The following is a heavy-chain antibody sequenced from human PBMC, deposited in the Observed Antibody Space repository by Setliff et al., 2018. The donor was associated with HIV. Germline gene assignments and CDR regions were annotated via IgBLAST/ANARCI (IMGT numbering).Heavy chain of an antibody. Sequence: ASVKVSCKASGYTFSGYYMHWVRQAPGQGLEWMGWNNPNSGGTNYAQKFQGRVTMNRDTYINTAYMELSGLRSADTAVYYCARQLSNSLESWGQGTPVTVSS. CDR3: ARQLSNSLES. V-gene: IGHV1-2*02. CDR2: NNPNSGGT. CDR1: GYTFSGYY. J-gene: IGHJ4*02. D-gene: IGHD1-1*01.